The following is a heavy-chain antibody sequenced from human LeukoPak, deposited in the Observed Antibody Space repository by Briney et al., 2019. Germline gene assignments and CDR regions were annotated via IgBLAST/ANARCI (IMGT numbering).Heavy chain of an antibody. Sequence: GGSLRLSCAASGFTFDDYAMSWVRQAPGKGLEWVSGINWNGGNTGYADSVKGRFTISRDKAKNSLYLQMNSLRAEDTALYYCARNLNPNYYYYFMDVWGKGTTVTVSS. CDR1: GFTFDDYA. J-gene: IGHJ6*03. V-gene: IGHV3-20*04. D-gene: IGHD1-14*01. CDR2: INWNGGNT. CDR3: ARNLNPNYYYYFMDV.